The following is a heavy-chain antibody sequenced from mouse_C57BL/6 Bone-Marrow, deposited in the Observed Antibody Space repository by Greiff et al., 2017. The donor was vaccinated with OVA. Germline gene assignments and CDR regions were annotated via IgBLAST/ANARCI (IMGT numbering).Heavy chain of an antibody. CDR2: IDPETGGT. Sequence: QVQLQQSGAELVRPGASVTLSCKASGYTFTDYEMHWVKQTPVHGLEWIGAIDPETGGTAYNQTFKGKAILTADKSSSTAYMELRSLTSEDSAVYYCTRGEGDYYGSYAMDYWGQGTSVTVSS. V-gene: IGHV1-15*01. D-gene: IGHD1-1*01. CDR1: GYTFTDYE. J-gene: IGHJ4*01. CDR3: TRGEGDYYGSYAMDY.